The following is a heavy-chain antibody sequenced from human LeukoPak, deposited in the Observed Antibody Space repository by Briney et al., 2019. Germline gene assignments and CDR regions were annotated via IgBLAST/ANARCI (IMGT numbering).Heavy chain of an antibody. J-gene: IGHJ4*02. CDR1: GYSFTNYW. Sequence: GESLKISCKASGYSFTNYWIGWVRQMPGQGLEWMGIIYPGNSRTRYRPSFQGQVTISADKSISTAYLHWSSLKASDTAKYYCASFSDGKDSDFDHWGQGTLVTVSS. V-gene: IGHV5-51*01. D-gene: IGHD4-23*01. CDR2: IYPGNSRT. CDR3: ASFSDGKDSDFDH.